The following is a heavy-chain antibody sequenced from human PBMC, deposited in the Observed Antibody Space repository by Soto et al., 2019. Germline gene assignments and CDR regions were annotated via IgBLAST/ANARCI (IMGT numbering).Heavy chain of an antibody. D-gene: IGHD6-13*01. J-gene: IGHJ4*02. V-gene: IGHV1-69*01. Sequence: QVQLVQTGAEVRKPGSSVKVSCHYSGDSFNDYPVTWVRQAPGQGLEWMGGTIPVSGTTNYAQEFQGRVTITADVSTSRVYVELSSLKYEVAALYDRASADGVSWYGDFCGRGTLVTVSS. CDR1: GDSFNDYP. CDR2: TIPVSGTT. CDR3: ASADGVSWYGDF.